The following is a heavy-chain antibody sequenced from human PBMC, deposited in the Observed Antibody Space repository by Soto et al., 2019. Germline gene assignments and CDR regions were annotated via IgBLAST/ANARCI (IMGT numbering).Heavy chain of an antibody. CDR2: ISGSGGIT. D-gene: IGHD3-9*01. V-gene: IGHV3-23*01. Sequence: EVQLLESGGGLVQPGGSLRLSCAASGFTFSSYAMSWVRQAPGQALEWVSAISGSGGITYYADSVKGRFTISRDNSKNTLYLQMNSLRAEYTAVYYCAKGPILRLATNWFDPWGQGTLVTVSS. J-gene: IGHJ5*02. CDR1: GFTFSSYA. CDR3: AKGPILRLATNWFDP.